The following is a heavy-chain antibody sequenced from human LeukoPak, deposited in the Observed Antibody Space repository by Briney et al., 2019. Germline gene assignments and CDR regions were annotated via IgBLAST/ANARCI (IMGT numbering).Heavy chain of an antibody. D-gene: IGHD4/OR15-4a*01. CDR3: AKESGPLGAPLYDY. Sequence: GGSLRLSCGASGFIFRNYAMSWVRQAPGEGLKWVAGISDNGGGAYYAESLKGRFTISRDNSKNMLYLQMNSLRVEDTAVYYCAKESGPLGAPLYDYWGRGILVTASS. V-gene: IGHV3-23*01. J-gene: IGHJ4*02. CDR2: ISDNGGGA. CDR1: GFIFRNYA.